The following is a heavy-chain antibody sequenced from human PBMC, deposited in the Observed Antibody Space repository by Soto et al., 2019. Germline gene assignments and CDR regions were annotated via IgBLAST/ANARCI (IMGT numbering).Heavy chain of an antibody. D-gene: IGHD2-2*02. CDR2: IKSKTDGGTT. CDR3: TTDGRVVPAAIRGYYYYYYGMDV. Sequence: GGSLRLSCAASGFTFSNAWMSWVRQAPGKGLEWVGRIKSKTDGGTTDYAAPVKGRFTISRDDSKNTLYLQMNSLKTEDTAVYYCTTDGRVVPAAIRGYYYYYYGMDVWGQGTTVTVSS. CDR1: GFTFSNAW. V-gene: IGHV3-15*01. J-gene: IGHJ6*02.